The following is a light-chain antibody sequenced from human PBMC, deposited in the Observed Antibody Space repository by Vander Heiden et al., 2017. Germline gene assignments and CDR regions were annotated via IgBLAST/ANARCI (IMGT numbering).Light chain of an antibody. Sequence: QSALTQPASVSGSLGQSITISCAGTSSDVGGYDSVSWYQQHPGKAPKLMIYDVTYRPSVVSIRFSGSKSGNTASLTISGLQAEDEADYYCSSYTTSGTRVFGTGTNVTVL. CDR3: SSYTTSGTRV. CDR2: DVT. J-gene: IGLJ1*01. CDR1: SSDVGGYDS. V-gene: IGLV2-14*03.